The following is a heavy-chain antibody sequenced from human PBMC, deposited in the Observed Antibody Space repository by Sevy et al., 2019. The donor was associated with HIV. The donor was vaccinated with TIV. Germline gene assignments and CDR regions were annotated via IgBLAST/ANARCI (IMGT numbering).Heavy chain of an antibody. CDR3: ARGHPNIRYDSSGYYWRFDY. Sequence: TESLSLTCAVYGGSFSGYYWSWIRQPPGKGLERIGEINHSGSTNYNPSLKSRVTISVDTSKNQFSLKLSSVTAADTAVSYSARGHPNIRYDSSGYYWRFDYWGQGTLVIVSS. V-gene: IGHV4-34*01. J-gene: IGHJ4*02. CDR2: INHSGST. CDR1: GGSFSGYY. D-gene: IGHD3-22*01.